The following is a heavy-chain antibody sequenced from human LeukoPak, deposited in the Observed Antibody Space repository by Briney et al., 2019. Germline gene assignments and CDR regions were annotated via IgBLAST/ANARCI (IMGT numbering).Heavy chain of an antibody. V-gene: IGHV3-30*02. CDR3: AKDYCSSTSCYNNYFDY. D-gene: IGHD2-2*02. CDR2: IRYDGSNK. CDR1: GFTFSSYG. J-gene: IGHJ4*02. Sequence: SGGSLRLSCAASGFTFSSYGMHWVRQAPGKGLEWVAYIRYDGSNKYYADSVKGRFTISRDNSKNTLYLQMNSLRAEDTAVYYCAKDYCSSTSCYNNYFDYWGQGTLVNFSS.